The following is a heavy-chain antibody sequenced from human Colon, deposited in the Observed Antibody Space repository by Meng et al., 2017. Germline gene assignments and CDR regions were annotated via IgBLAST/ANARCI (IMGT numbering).Heavy chain of an antibody. V-gene: IGHV4-59*01. CDR2: IYYSGFT. J-gene: IGHJ5*02. CDR1: GGSISSYY. Sequence: SETLSLTCTVSGGSISSYYWSWIRQPPGKGLEWIGHIYYSGFTSSNPSLKSRVTMSVDTSKNQFSLKLSSVTAADSAVYFCARGWRYCSSSTCWSNWFDPWGQGTLVTVSS. CDR3: ARGWRYCSSSTCWSNWFDP. D-gene: IGHD2-2*01.